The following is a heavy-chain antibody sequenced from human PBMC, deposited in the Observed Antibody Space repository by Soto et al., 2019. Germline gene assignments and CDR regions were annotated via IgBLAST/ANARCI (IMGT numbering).Heavy chain of an antibody. V-gene: IGHV4-30-2*01. CDR1: GGSVNSGGYS. D-gene: IGHD2-8*01. CDR3: ARGVLA. CDR2: ISPSGSP. J-gene: IGHJ5*02. Sequence: SETLSLTCSVSGGSVNSGGYSWSWIRQPPGKGLEWIGFISPSGSPAYNPSLKSRVTISVDRSNNLISLELSSVTAADTAVYYCARGVLAWGPGTLVTVSS.